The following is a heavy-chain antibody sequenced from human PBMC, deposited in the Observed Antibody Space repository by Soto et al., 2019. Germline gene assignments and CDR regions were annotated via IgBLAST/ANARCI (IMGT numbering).Heavy chain of an antibody. Sequence: GGSLRLSCAASGFTFSSYAMHWVRQAPGKGLEWVAVISYDGSNKYYADSVKGRFTISRDNSKNTLYLQMNSLRAEDTAVYYCAKDTRELRYFDWLFQEGPGGAFDIWGQGTMVTVSS. D-gene: IGHD3-9*01. J-gene: IGHJ3*02. CDR3: AKDTRELRYFDWLFQEGPGGAFDI. V-gene: IGHV3-30-3*01. CDR1: GFTFSSYA. CDR2: ISYDGSNK.